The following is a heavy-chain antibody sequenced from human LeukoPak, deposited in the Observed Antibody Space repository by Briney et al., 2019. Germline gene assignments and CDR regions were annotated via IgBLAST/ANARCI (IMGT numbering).Heavy chain of an antibody. CDR3: ARGAGPPWFDP. CDR2: IYHSGST. J-gene: IGHJ5*02. CDR1: GGSISSGSYY. V-gene: IGHV4-39*07. Sequence: SETLSLTCTVSGGSISSGSYYWGWIRQPPGKGLEWIGSIYHSGSTYYNPSLKSRVTISVDTSKNQFSLKLSSVTAADTAVYYCARGAGPPWFDPWGQGTLVTVSS. D-gene: IGHD6-19*01.